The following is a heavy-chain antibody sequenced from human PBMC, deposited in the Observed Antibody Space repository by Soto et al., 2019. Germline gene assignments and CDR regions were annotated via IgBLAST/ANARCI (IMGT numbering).Heavy chain of an antibody. Sequence: RASVKVSCKASGYTFTDYYMHWVRQAPGQGLEWMGWINPNSGGTNYAQKFQGRVTMTRDTSLTTVYMQLNRLTSDDSAVYYCARDLIVDGPDNYAMDVWGQGTTVTVSS. V-gene: IGHV1-2*02. CDR2: INPNSGGT. J-gene: IGHJ6*02. CDR3: ARDLIVDGPDNYAMDV. D-gene: IGHD3-22*01. CDR1: GYTFTDYY.